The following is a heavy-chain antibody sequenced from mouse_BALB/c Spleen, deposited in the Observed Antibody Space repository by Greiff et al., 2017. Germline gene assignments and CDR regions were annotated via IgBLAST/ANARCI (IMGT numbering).Heavy chain of an antibody. V-gene: IGHV1-80*01. D-gene: IGHD3-3*01. CDR1: GFAFSSYW. Sequence: QVQLQQSGAELVRPGSSVKISCKASGFAFSSYWMNWVKQRPGQGLEWIGQIYPGDGDTKYNGKFKGKATLTADKSSSTAYMQLSSLTSEDSAVYFCARWAGDPFAYWGQGTLVTVSA. J-gene: IGHJ3*01. CDR3: ARWAGDPFAY. CDR2: IYPGDGDT.